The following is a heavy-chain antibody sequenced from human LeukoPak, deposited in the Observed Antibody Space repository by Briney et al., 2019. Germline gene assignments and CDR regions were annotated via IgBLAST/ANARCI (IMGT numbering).Heavy chain of an antibody. Sequence: ASVKVSCKASGYTFTSYGISWVRQAPGQGLEWMGWISAYNGNTNYAQKLQGRVTMTTDTSTSTAYMELRSLRSDDTAVYYCAREDYGGNSALTKDAFDIWGQGTMVTVSS. V-gene: IGHV1-18*01. CDR3: AREDYGGNSALTKDAFDI. CDR1: GYTFTSYG. J-gene: IGHJ3*02. D-gene: IGHD4-23*01. CDR2: ISAYNGNT.